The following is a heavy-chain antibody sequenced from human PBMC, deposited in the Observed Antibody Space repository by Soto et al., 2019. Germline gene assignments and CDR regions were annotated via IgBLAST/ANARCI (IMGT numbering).Heavy chain of an antibody. CDR1: GDTFTSYY. CDR2: INPSGGST. D-gene: IGHD3-22*01. Sequence: ASVKVSCKASGDTFTSYYMHWVRQAPGQGLEWMGIINPSGGSTSYAQKFQGRVTMTRDTSTSTVYMELSSLRSEDTAVYYCARDRRWDYDSSGYYSDAFDIWGQGTMVTVSS. V-gene: IGHV1-46*01. J-gene: IGHJ3*02. CDR3: ARDRRWDYDSSGYYSDAFDI.